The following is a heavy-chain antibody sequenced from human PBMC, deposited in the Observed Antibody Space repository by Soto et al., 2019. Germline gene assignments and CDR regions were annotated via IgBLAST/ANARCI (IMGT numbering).Heavy chain of an antibody. V-gene: IGHV1-69*18. Sequence: QVQLVQSGAEVKKPGSSVKVSCKASGGTFNNYPITWVRQAPGQGLEWMGSSIPIYGTANYAQRFQGRVTITVDESTSAACVGVGSLRSDDTAVYYCARGRGYSGDDHYYYFDMDVWGQGTSVTVSS. CDR3: ARGRGYSGDDHYYYFDMDV. CDR2: SIPIYGTA. CDR1: GGTFNNYP. J-gene: IGHJ6*02. D-gene: IGHD5-12*01.